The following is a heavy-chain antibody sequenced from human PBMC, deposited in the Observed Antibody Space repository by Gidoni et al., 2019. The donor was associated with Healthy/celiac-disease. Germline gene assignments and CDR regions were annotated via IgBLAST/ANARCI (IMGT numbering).Heavy chain of an antibody. D-gene: IGHD6-13*01. J-gene: IGHJ4*02. V-gene: IGHV4-59*01. CDR3: ARADSSSWYTDY. CDR2: IYYSGST. CDR1: GGSISSYY. Sequence: QVQLQESRTGLVKPSATLSLTCTVSGGSISSYYWSWIRQPPGKGLEWIGYIYYSGSTNYNPSLKSRVTISVDTSKNQFSLKLSSVTAADTAVYYCARADSSSWYTDYWGQGTLVTVSS.